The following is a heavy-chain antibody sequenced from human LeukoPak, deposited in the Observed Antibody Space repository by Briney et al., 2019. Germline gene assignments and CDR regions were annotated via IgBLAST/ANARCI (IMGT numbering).Heavy chain of an antibody. Sequence: SVKVSCKASGYTFTSYDINWVRQATGQGLEWMGRIIPILGVANYAQKFQGRVTITADKSTSTAYMELTRLNSDDTAVYYCAKNMGYGDYWYFDLWGRGTLVTVSS. CDR1: GYTFTSYD. V-gene: IGHV1-69*04. D-gene: IGHD4-17*01. CDR2: IIPILGVA. J-gene: IGHJ2*01. CDR3: AKNMGYGDYWYFDL.